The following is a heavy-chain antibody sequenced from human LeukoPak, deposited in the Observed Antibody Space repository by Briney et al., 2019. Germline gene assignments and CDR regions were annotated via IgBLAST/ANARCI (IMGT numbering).Heavy chain of an antibody. D-gene: IGHD2-21*01. V-gene: IGHV3-64*01. CDR3: ARESCDT. J-gene: IGHJ4*02. CDR2: ISSNGGST. CDR1: GFTFISYA. Sequence: PGGSLRLSGAASGFTFISYAMHWVRQAPGKGLEYVSAISSNGGSTYYANSVKGRFTISRDNSKNTLYLQMGSLRAEDIAVYYCARESCDTWGQGTLVTVSS.